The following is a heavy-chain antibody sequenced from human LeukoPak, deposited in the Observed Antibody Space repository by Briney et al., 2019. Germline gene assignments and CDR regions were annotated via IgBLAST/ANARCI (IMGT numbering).Heavy chain of an antibody. Sequence: GGSLRLSCAASGFTFSSYEMNWVRQAPGKGLEWVSYISSSGSTIYYADSVKGRFTISRDNAKNSLYLQMNSLRAEDTAVYYCAREGGSGSYSGSRFDPWGQGTLVTVSS. V-gene: IGHV3-48*03. D-gene: IGHD3-10*01. J-gene: IGHJ5*02. CDR3: AREGGSGSYSGSRFDP. CDR1: GFTFSSYE. CDR2: ISSSGSTI.